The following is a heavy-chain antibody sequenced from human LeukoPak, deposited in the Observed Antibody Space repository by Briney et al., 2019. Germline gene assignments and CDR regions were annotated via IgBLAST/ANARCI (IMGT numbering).Heavy chain of an antibody. Sequence: ASVKVSCKASGYTFTSYGISWVRQAPGQGLEWMGWISTYNGNTNYARKIQGRVTMTTDTSTSTAYMELRSLRSDDTAVYYCARGPYCSGDTCYSQYFDYWGQGTLVTVSS. CDR1: GYTFTSYG. J-gene: IGHJ4*02. CDR3: ARGPYCSGDTCYSQYFDY. V-gene: IGHV1-18*01. D-gene: IGHD2-15*01. CDR2: ISTYNGNT.